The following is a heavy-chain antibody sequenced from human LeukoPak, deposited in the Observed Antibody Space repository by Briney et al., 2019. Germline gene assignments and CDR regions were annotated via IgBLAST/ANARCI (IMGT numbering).Heavy chain of an antibody. V-gene: IGHV3-7*01. CDR3: ASNLLAN. CDR2: IKQDGSET. J-gene: IGHJ4*02. Sequence: PGGSLRLSCEASGFTLSTYWMNWVRQVPGKGLEWVANIKQDGSETYYVDSVKGRFTISRDNAKNSLYLQINSLRAEDTAVYYCASNLLANWGQGTLVTVSS. CDR1: GFTLSTYW. D-gene: IGHD5-12*01.